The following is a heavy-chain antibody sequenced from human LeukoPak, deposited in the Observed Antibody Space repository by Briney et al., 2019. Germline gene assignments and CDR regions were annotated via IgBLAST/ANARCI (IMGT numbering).Heavy chain of an antibody. CDR3: ARYYYDSSGYYELFDY. J-gene: IGHJ4*02. Sequence: GASVKVSCKASGYTFTGYYMHWVRQAPGQGLEWMGRINPNSGGTNYAQKFQGRVTMTRGTSISTAYMELSRLRSDDTAVYYCARYYYDSSGYYELFDYWGQGTLVTVSS. V-gene: IGHV1-2*06. D-gene: IGHD3-22*01. CDR1: GYTFTGYY. CDR2: INPNSGGT.